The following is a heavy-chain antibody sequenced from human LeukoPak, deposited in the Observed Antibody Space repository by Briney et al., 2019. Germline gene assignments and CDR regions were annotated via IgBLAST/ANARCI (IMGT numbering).Heavy chain of an antibody. J-gene: IGHJ4*02. CDR1: GFTFSSYS. CDR3: ARGRYYDSSGNNFDY. CDR2: ISSSSSYI. D-gene: IGHD3-22*01. Sequence: PGGSLRLSCAASGFTFSSYSVNWVRRAPGKGLEWVSSISSSSSYIYYADSVKGRFTISRDNAKNSLYLQMNSLRAEDTAVYYCARGRYYDSSGNNFDYWGQGTLVTVSS. V-gene: IGHV3-21*01.